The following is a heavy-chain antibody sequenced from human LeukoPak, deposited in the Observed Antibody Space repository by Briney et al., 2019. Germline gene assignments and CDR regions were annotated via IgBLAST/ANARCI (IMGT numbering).Heavy chain of an antibody. CDR1: GFTFSSYA. CDR3: ARGQTWIQLYL. J-gene: IGHJ4*02. Sequence: GRSLRLSCAASGFTFSSYAMHWVRQASGKGLEWVAVISYDESNEFYVDSVRGRFTISRDNAKNSLYLQMNSLRAEDTAVYYCARGQTWIQLYLWGQGTLVTVSS. CDR2: ISYDESNE. V-gene: IGHV3-30*04. D-gene: IGHD5-18*01.